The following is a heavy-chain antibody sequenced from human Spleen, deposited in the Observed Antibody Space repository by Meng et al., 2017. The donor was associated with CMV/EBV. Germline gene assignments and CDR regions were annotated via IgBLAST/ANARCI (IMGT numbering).Heavy chain of an antibody. D-gene: IGHD2-21*02. CDR3: ARDTADSPPALDY. CDR2: ISSDGSNK. Sequence: GESLKISCAASGFSFSTYPMHWVRQVPGEGLEWVAFISSDGSNKQYADSVKGRFTISRDNSKDTLFLQMNSLRPEDTAIYYCARDTADSPPALDYWGQGTLVTVSS. J-gene: IGHJ4*02. V-gene: IGHV3-30-3*01. CDR1: GFSFSTYP.